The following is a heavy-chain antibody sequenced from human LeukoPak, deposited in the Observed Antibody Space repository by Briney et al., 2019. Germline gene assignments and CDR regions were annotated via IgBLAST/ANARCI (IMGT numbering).Heavy chain of an antibody. CDR2: ISDSGNT. D-gene: IGHD2-21*01. CDR3: AKAPVTTCRGAYCYPFDY. J-gene: IGHJ4*02. Sequence: GGSLRLSCAASGFTFSSYGMHWVRQAPGKGLEWASAISDSGNTYHADSVKGRFTISRDSSKNALFLQMNRLRPEDAAVYYCAKAPVTTCRGAYCYPFDYWGQGTLVTVSS. CDR1: GFTFSSYG. V-gene: IGHV3-23*01.